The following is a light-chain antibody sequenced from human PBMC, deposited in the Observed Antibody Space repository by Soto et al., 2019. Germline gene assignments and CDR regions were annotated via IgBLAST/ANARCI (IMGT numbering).Light chain of an antibody. V-gene: IGLV2-14*01. Sequence: QSALTQPASVSGSPGQSITISCTGTSSDVGGYNYVSWYQQHPGKAPKLMICDVSDRPSGISNRFSGSKSGNTASLTISGLQAEDEADYYCSSNTTSSTYVFGTGTKLTVL. CDR1: SSDVGGYNY. J-gene: IGLJ1*01. CDR3: SSNTTSSTYV. CDR2: DVS.